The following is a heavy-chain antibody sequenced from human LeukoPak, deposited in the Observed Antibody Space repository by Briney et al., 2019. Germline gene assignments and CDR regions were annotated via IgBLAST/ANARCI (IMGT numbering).Heavy chain of an antibody. CDR3: ARSVEQWLVPFDY. V-gene: IGHV5-51*01. J-gene: IGHJ4*02. CDR1: GYSFTSYW. D-gene: IGHD6-19*01. Sequence: GESLEISCKGSGYSFTSYWIGWVRQMPGKGLEWMGIIYPGDSDTRYSPSFQGQVTISADKSISTAYLQWSSLKASDTAMYYCARSVEQWLVPFDYWGQGTLVTVSS. CDR2: IYPGDSDT.